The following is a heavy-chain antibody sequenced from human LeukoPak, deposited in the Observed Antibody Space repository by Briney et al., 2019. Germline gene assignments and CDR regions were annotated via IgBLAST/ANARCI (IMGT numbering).Heavy chain of an antibody. Sequence: GGSLRLSCAASGFTFSSYGMSWVRQAPGKGLEWVANIKQDGSEKYYVDSVKGRFTISRDNAKNSLYLQMNSLRAEDTAVYYCARLIIAAAEKHYYYYYMDVWGKGTTVTISS. CDR1: GFTFSSYG. CDR3: ARLIIAAAEKHYYYYYMDV. D-gene: IGHD6-13*01. V-gene: IGHV3-7*01. J-gene: IGHJ6*03. CDR2: IKQDGSEK.